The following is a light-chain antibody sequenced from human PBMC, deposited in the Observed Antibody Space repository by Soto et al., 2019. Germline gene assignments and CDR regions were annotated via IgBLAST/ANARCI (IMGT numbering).Light chain of an antibody. CDR1: QSVGNNY. Sequence: EIVLTQSPGTLSLSPGERATLSCRASQSVGNNYLAWYQQKPGQAPRLLIYGASSRATGIPDRFSGSGSGTDCALAISRLEPEDFAVYYCQQYATSPRTFGQGTRLEIK. J-gene: IGKJ2*01. CDR2: GAS. V-gene: IGKV3-20*01. CDR3: QQYATSPRT.